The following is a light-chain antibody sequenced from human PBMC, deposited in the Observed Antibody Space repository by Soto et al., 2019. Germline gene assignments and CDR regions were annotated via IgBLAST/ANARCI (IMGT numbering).Light chain of an antibody. CDR3: QQYQDWPLT. CDR1: QSVGSN. CDR2: GVS. J-gene: IGKJ4*02. V-gene: IGKV3-15*01. Sequence: ERVLTQSPATLSVSPGERATLSCRASQSVGSNLAWYQQKPGQVPRLLMYGVSTRATGVPARFSGSGSGPEFTLTISSLQSEDFAVYYCQQYQDWPLTFGGGTKVDMK.